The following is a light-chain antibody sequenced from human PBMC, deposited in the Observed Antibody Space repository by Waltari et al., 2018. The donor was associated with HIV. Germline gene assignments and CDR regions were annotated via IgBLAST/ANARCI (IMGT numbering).Light chain of an antibody. CDR2: AAS. CDR1: QSISSY. Sequence: DIQMTQSPSSLSASVGDRVTITCRASQSISSYLNWYQQKPGKAPKLLIYAASSLQSGGPSRFSGSGSGTDFALTISSRQPEGFATYYCQQSYSSPWTFGQGTNVEIK. V-gene: IGKV1-39*01. J-gene: IGKJ1*01. CDR3: QQSYSSPWT.